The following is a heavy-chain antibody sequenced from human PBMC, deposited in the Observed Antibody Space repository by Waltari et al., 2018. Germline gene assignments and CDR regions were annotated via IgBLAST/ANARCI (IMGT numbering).Heavy chain of an antibody. CDR3: ARGVGADFDF. CDR2: VYYTGST. Sequence: QLQLQEAGPGLVKPSETLSIICTVSGGSINSSSHYWAWIRPPPGKVLVWIGSVYYTGSTHYNPALKSRVTISVDMSKNDFSLRLNSATAADTGVYYCARGVGADFDFWGQGTRVTVSS. D-gene: IGHD3-10*01. J-gene: IGHJ4*02. CDR1: GGSINSSSHY. V-gene: IGHV4-39*02.